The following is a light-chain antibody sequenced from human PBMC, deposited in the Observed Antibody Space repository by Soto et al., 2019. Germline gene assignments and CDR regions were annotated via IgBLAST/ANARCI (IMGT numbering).Light chain of an antibody. J-gene: IGKJ5*01. CDR2: DAS. CDR3: QQYGSSRP. V-gene: IGKV3-20*01. CDR1: QSVSSTY. Sequence: EIVLTQSPGTLSLSPGERATLSCRASQSVSSTYLAWYQQKPGQAPRLLIYDASSRATGIPDRFSGSGSGTDFTLTISRLEPEGFAVYYCQQYGSSRPFGQGTRLEI.